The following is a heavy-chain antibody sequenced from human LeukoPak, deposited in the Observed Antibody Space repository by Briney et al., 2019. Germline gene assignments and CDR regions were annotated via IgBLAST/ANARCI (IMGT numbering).Heavy chain of an antibody. CDR2: IRYDGSNK. J-gene: IGHJ4*02. CDR1: GFTFSSYG. Sequence: GGSLRLSCAASGFTFSSYGMHWVRQAPGKGLEWVAFIRYDGSNKYYADSVKGRFTMSRDNSKNTLYLQMNSLRAEDTAIYYCAKDYFNFQFLPFDSWGQGTLVAVSS. D-gene: IGHD3-10*01. CDR3: AKDYFNFQFLPFDS. V-gene: IGHV3-30*02.